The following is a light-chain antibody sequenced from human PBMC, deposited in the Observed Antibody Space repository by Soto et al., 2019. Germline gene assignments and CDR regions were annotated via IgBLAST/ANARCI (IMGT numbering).Light chain of an antibody. CDR3: QQYYSTPMYT. J-gene: IGKJ2*01. Sequence: DIVMTQSPVSLAVSLGERATINCKSSQSVLYNSNNKNYLAWYQQKPGQPPKLLIYWASTRESGVPDRFSGSGSGTDFTLTISSLQAEDVAVYYCQQYYSTPMYTFGQGTKLEI. CDR2: WAS. CDR1: QSVLYNSNNKNY. V-gene: IGKV4-1*01.